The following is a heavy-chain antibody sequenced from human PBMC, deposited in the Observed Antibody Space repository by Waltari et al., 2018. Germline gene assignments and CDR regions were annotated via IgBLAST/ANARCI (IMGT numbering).Heavy chain of an antibody. CDR1: RTVIPEHF. D-gene: IGHD2-21*01. CDR3: AREYCGGECRLFDF. V-gene: IGHV1-2*02. CDR2: VNPRGGAT. Sequence: VQSGAEVMNPGASVKVSCKVSRTVIPEHFIHWLRQVPGQGLDWMGWVNPRGGATNFAQRYRGRISVTWDTSLSTSYLGLSGLRSDDTAIYYCAREYCGGECRLFDFWGQGTLVTVSS. J-gene: IGHJ4*02.